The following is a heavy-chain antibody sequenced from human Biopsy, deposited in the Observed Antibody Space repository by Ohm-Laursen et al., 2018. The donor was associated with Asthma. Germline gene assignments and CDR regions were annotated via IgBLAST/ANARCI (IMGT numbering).Heavy chain of an antibody. CDR2: IAWDGINS. J-gene: IGHJ6*02. CDR1: GFTFSTYG. D-gene: IGHD2-21*01. Sequence: SLRLSCAASGFTFSTYGMHWVRQAPGKGLEWVAYIAWDGINSYYADSVKGRFTISRDNSRNTLYLQKNSLRADDTAVYYCARAGESDLVGGLDVWGQGTTVIVS. V-gene: IGHV3-30*03. CDR3: ARAGESDLVGGLDV.